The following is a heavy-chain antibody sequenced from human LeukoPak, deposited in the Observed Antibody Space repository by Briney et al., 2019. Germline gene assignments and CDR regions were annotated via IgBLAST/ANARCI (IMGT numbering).Heavy chain of an antibody. D-gene: IGHD5-18*01. V-gene: IGHV1-18*01. CDR2: ISAYNGNT. CDR1: GYTLTELS. Sequence: ASVKVSCKVSGYTLTELSMHWVRQAPGQGLEWMGWISAYNGNTNYAQKLQGRVTMTRDMSTSTVYMELSSLRSEDTAVYYCARALPHRRLMDTTMEQHWFDPSGQGTLVTVSS. J-gene: IGHJ5*02. CDR3: ARALPHRRLMDTTMEQHWFDP.